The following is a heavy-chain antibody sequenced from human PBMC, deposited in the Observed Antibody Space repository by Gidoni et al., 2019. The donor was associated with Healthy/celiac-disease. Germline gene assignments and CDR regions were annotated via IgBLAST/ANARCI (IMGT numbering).Heavy chain of an antibody. V-gene: IGHV4-34*01. CDR2: INHSGST. J-gene: IGHJ4*02. CDR1: GGSFSGYY. Sequence: QVQLQQWGAGLLKPSETLSLTCAVYGGSFSGYYWSWIRQPPGKGLEWIGEINHSGSTNYNQSLKLRVTISVDTSKNQFSLKLSSVTAADTAVYYCARAIDGHYVWGSYRLLGRNFDYWGQGTLVTVSS. CDR3: ARAIDGHYVWGSYRLLGRNFDY. D-gene: IGHD3-16*02.